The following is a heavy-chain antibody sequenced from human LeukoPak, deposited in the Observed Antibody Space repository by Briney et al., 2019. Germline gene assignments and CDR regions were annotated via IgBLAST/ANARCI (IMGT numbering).Heavy chain of an antibody. Sequence: GGSLRLSCAASGFTFSSYGMHWVRQAPGKGLEWVAVIWYDGSNKYYADSVKGRFTISRDNSKNTLYLQMSSLRAEDTAVYYCARNYDSSGYYYNFDYWGQGTLVTVSS. CDR1: GFTFSSYG. D-gene: IGHD3-22*01. CDR3: ARNYDSSGYYYNFDY. J-gene: IGHJ4*02. CDR2: IWYDGSNK. V-gene: IGHV3-33*01.